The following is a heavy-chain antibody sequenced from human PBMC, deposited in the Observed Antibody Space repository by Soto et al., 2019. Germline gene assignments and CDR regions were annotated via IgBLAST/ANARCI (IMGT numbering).Heavy chain of an antibody. D-gene: IGHD1-26*01. J-gene: IGHJ6*02. CDR3: AKGGRELQNYYYYGMDV. Sequence: PGGSLRLSCAASGFTFSSYAMSWVRQAPGKGLEWVPAISGSGGSTYYADSVKGRFTISRDNSKNTLYLQMNSLRAEDTAVYYCAKGGRELQNYYYYGMDVWGQGTTVTVSS. V-gene: IGHV3-23*01. CDR2: ISGSGGST. CDR1: GFTFSSYA.